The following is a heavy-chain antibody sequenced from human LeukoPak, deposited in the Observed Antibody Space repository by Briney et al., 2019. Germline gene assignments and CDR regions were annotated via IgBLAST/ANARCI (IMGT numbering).Heavy chain of an antibody. CDR2: INQDGSEK. J-gene: IGHJ6*02. CDR1: GFTFSGYW. V-gene: IGHV3-7*01. CDR3: AAYCGGGSCYYCAWDV. Sequence: PGGSLRLSCAASGFTFSGYWMSWVRQAPGKGLEWVANINQDGSEKYYGDSVKGRFAISRDNAKNSLYLQMNGLRAGDTAVYYCAAYCGGGSCYYCAWDVWGQGTTVTVSS. D-gene: IGHD2-15*01.